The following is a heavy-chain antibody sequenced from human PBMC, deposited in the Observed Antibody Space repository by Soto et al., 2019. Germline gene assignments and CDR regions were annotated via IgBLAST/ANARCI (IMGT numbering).Heavy chain of an antibody. J-gene: IGHJ6*02. D-gene: IGHD3-16*01. CDR1: GDSIRGGGYY. Sequence: TLSLAFTVSGDSIRGGGYYCGWVRQHPGKGLEWIGCIYPNGGTHYNPSLTSRFIISIDTSKNQFSQKGASVTAAATAVYYSEPDKRLTVTPANVRYGLDGCVPGTTVT. V-gene: IGHV4-31*03. CDR3: EPDKRLTVTPANVRYGLDG. CDR2: IYPNGGT.